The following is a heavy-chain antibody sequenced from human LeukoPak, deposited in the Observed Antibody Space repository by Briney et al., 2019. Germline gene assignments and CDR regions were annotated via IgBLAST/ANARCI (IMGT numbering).Heavy chain of an antibody. V-gene: IGHV4-59*12. CDR1: GGSISSYY. CDR2: IYYSGST. D-gene: IGHD3-22*01. J-gene: IGHJ4*02. Sequence: SETLSLTCTVSGGSISSYYWSWIRQPPGKGLEWIGYIYYSGSTNYNPSLKSRVTVSVDTSKNQFSLKLSSVTAADTAVYYCARVYYDSSGYRFDYWGQGTLVTVSS. CDR3: ARVYYDSSGYRFDY.